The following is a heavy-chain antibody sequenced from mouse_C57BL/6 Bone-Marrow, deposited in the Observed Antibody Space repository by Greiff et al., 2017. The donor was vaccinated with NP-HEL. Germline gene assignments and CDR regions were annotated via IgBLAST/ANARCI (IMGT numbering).Heavy chain of an antibody. CDR2: IDPENGDT. V-gene: IGHV14-4*01. CDR3: TTTSYYSKPWYFDG. CDR1: GFNIKDDY. D-gene: IGHD2-5*01. J-gene: IGHJ1*03. Sequence: DVQLQESGAELVRPGASVKLSCTASGFNIKDDYMHWVKQRPEQGLEWIGWIDPENGDTEYASKFQGKATITADTSSNTAYLQLSSLTSEDTAVYYCTTTSYYSKPWYFDGWGTGTTVTVSS.